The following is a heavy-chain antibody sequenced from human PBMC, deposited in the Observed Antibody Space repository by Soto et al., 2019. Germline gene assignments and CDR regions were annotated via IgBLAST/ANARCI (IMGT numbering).Heavy chain of an antibody. J-gene: IGHJ5*02. CDR2: IHYSGTS. V-gene: IGHV4-39*01. CDR1: GDSISSSSQY. D-gene: IGHD2-21*01. Sequence: SETLSLTCSVSGDSISSSSQYWGWIRQPPGKGLEWIGSIHYSGTSYYHPSLKSRVTIFVDTSNNQLSLKLSSVTAADTAVYYCARHWIAGSSIPWGQGTLVTVSS. CDR3: ARHWIAGSSIP.